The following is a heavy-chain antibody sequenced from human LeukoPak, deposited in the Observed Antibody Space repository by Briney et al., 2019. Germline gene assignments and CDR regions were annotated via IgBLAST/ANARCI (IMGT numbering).Heavy chain of an antibody. CDR2: IYYSGST. J-gene: IGHJ4*02. Sequence: TASETLSLTCTVSGGSISSSSYYWGWIRQPPGKGLEWIGSIYYSGSTYYNPSLKSRVTISVDTSKNQFSLKLSSVTAADTAVYYCARALVVTREYFDYWGQGTLVTVSS. CDR1: GGSISSSSYY. CDR3: ARALVVTREYFDY. V-gene: IGHV4-39*07. D-gene: IGHD3-22*01.